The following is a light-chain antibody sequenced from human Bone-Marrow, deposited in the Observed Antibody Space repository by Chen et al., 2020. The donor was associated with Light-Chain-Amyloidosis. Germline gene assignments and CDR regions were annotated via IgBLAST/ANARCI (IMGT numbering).Light chain of an antibody. J-gene: IGKJ2*01. CDR1: QIPMQNNGYNF. V-gene: IGKV2-28*01. CDR3: MQTLQPLRT. Sequence: IVMTQSPLSLAVTPVESSSISCTSNQIPMQNNGYNFMDWYLQKPGQSPQLLIYLAFDRASGVPDRVSGSGSGKDFTLKITSVEADDVGVYFCMQTLQPLRTFGQGTKLEI. CDR2: LAF.